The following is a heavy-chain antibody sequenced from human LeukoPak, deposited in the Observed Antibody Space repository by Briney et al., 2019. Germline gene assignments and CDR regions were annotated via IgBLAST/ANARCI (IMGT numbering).Heavy chain of an antibody. CDR2: IYSGGST. CDR3: ARDSTFGKYFQH. V-gene: IGHV3-66*01. Sequence: GGSLRLSCAASGFTVSSNYMSWVRQAPGKGLEWVSVIYSGGSTYYADTVKGRFTISRDNSKNTLYLQMNSLRAEDTAVYYCARDSTFGKYFQHWGQGTLVTVSS. J-gene: IGHJ1*01. D-gene: IGHD3-10*02. CDR1: GFTVSSNY.